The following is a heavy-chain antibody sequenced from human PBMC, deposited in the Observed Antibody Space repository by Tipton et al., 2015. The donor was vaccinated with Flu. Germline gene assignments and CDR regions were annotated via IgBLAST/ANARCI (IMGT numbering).Heavy chain of an antibody. CDR1: GGSLSSFY. Sequence: LRLSCTVSGGSLSSFYWTWIRQPAGKGLEWIGRIYSSGITKYNPSLKSRVTMSVDTSKNQFSLSLSSVTAADTAVYYCARGSGSGTDVTFYFWGQGTLVTVSS. CDR3: ARGSGSGTDVTFYF. V-gene: IGHV4-4*07. D-gene: IGHD3-10*01. J-gene: IGHJ4*02. CDR2: IYSSGIT.